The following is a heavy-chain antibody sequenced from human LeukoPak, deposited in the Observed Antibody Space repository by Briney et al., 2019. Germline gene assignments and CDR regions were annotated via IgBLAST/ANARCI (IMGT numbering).Heavy chain of an antibody. V-gene: IGHV3-48*04. D-gene: IGHD3-10*01. CDR3: ARLWFGEFLYYYYMDI. J-gene: IGHJ6*03. CDR1: GFTISNYS. CDR2: IRSSSSTI. Sequence: GETLTLTCTASGFTISNYSMNWVRQPPGKGLEWVAYIRSSSSTIYYADSVKGRFTISRDNAKNSLYLQMNSLRAEDTAVYYCARLWFGEFLYYYYMDIWGKGTTVTVSS.